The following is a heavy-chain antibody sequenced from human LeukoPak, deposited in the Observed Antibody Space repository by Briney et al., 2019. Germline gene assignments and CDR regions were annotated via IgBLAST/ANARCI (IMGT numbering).Heavy chain of an antibody. CDR1: GYNFITYW. Sequence: KTGESLKISCQGSGYNFITYWIAWVRQTPGKGLEWIGIIHPGDSETIYSPSFQGQVSISVDKSINTAYVQWTSLKASDTAIYYCARRAGGPNDYDHYYYLDVWGSGTTVTVSS. D-gene: IGHD1-1*01. J-gene: IGHJ6*03. V-gene: IGHV5-51*01. CDR3: ARRAGGPNDYDHYYYLDV. CDR2: IHPGDSET.